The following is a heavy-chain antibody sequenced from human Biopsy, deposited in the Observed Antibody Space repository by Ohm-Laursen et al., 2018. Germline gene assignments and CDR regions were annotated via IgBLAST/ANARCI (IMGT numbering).Heavy chain of an antibody. CDR2: IIGIFRTA. J-gene: IGHJ5*02. Sequence: SSVKVSCKPSGGTFNNYAISWVRQAPGPGLEWMGGIIGIFRTAHYAQKFQGRVTITADEFMSTAYMELSSLRSEDTAVYYCARGGGYNWNNGWFDPWGQGTLVTVSS. CDR3: ARGGGYNWNNGWFDP. CDR1: GGTFNNYA. V-gene: IGHV1-69*01. D-gene: IGHD1/OR15-1a*01.